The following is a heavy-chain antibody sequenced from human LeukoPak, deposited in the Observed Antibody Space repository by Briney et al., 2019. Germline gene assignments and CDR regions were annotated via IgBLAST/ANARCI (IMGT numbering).Heavy chain of an antibody. V-gene: IGHV1-69*06. CDR2: IIPIFGTA. CDR3: ARGPEGYYYYYYMDI. CDR1: GGTFSSYA. J-gene: IGHJ6*03. Sequence: AASVKVSCKASGGTFSSYAISWVRQAPGQGLEWMGGIIPIFGTANYAQKFQGRVTITADKSTSTAYTELSSLRSEDTAVYCARGPEGYYYYYYMDIWGKGTTVTVSS.